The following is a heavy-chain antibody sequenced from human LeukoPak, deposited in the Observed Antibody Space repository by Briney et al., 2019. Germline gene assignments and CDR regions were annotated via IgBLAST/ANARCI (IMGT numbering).Heavy chain of an antibody. D-gene: IGHD3-10*01. J-gene: IGHJ4*02. CDR2: IYYSGST. Sequence: PSQNQSLTGSVSQASIIRGGYDWSWIRQHPGKGLEWIGYIYYSGSTYYNPSLKSRVTISVDTSKNQFSLRLSSVTAADTAVSYCAKGTEVRGVIAHWGQGPLVTLSS. CDR3: AKGTEVRGVIAH. CDR1: QASIIRGGYD. V-gene: IGHV4-31*03.